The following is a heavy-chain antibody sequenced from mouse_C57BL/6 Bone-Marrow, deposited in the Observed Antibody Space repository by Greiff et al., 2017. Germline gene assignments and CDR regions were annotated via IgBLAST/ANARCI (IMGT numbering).Heavy chain of an antibody. J-gene: IGHJ4*01. CDR2: IHPNSGST. D-gene: IGHD1-1*02. CDR1: GYTFTSYW. Sequence: QVHVKQSGAELVKPGASVKLSCKASGYTFTSYWMHWVKQRPGQGLEWIGMIHPNSGSTNYNEKFKSKATLPVDKSSSTAYMQLSSLTSEDSAVYYCARTLWYAMDYWGQGTSVTVSS. CDR3: ARTLWYAMDY. V-gene: IGHV1-64*01.